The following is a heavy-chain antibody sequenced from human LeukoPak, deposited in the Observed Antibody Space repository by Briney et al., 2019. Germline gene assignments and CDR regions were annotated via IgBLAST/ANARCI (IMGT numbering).Heavy chain of an antibody. J-gene: IGHJ4*02. Sequence: SGGSLRLSCAASGFIFSSFWMTWVRQAPGKGLEWVANIKQDGSEKYYEDSVKGRFTISRDNADNSLYLQMNSLRAHDTAMYYCARDRSSSFYWGQGTLVTVSS. CDR1: GFIFSSFW. CDR3: ARDRSSSFY. CDR2: IKQDGSEK. D-gene: IGHD6-6*01. V-gene: IGHV3-7*05.